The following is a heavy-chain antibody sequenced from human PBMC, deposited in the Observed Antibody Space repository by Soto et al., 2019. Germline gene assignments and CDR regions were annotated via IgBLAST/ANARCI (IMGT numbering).Heavy chain of an antibody. CDR1: GYTFTAYH. Sequence: ASVKVSCKXSGYTFTAYHIHWVRQAPGQGLEWMGWINPNSGGANYAQKFEGRVTMTRDTSISTVYMELSRLGSDDTALYYCARDYSGHGMDVWGQGTTVTVSS. J-gene: IGHJ6*02. V-gene: IGHV1-2*02. D-gene: IGHD1-26*01. CDR3: ARDYSGHGMDV. CDR2: INPNSGGA.